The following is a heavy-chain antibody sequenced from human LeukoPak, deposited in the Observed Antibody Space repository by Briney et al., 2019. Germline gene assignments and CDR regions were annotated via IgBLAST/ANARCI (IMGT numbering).Heavy chain of an antibody. CDR3: ARGSPRLGVAGTTVVY. Sequence: ASVKVSCKASGYTFTDYYIHWVRQAPGQGLEWMAWISPYSGATNFAQMFQGRVTMTRDTSISTAYMELSSLTSDDTAVYYCARGSPRLGVAGTTVVYWGQGTLVTVSS. J-gene: IGHJ4*02. CDR2: ISPYSGAT. V-gene: IGHV1-2*02. CDR1: GYTFTDYY. D-gene: IGHD6-19*01.